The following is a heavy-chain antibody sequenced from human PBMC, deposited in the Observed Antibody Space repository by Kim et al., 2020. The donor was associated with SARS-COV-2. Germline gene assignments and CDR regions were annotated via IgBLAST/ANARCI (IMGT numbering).Heavy chain of an antibody. D-gene: IGHD3-3*01. J-gene: IGHJ4*02. Sequence: TTYNPSRKSRVTISVDTSKNQFSLKLSSVTAADTAVYYCARGSRSGYFDYWGQGTLVTVSS. V-gene: IGHV4-59*09. CDR3: ARGSRSGYFDY. CDR2: T.